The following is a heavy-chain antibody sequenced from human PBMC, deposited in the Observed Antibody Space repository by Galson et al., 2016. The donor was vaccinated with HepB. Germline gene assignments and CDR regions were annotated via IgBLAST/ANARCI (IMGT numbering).Heavy chain of an antibody. Sequence: SETLSLTCTVSGTSITSYYWSWIRQAPGKGLEWIGHTHYRESNDYNPSLKSRVIMSVDTSKSQFSLKLSSVTAADTAVYYCARYLRGSRSCMFDYWGQGTLVTVSS. CDR2: THYRESN. CDR3: ARYLRGSRSCMFDY. D-gene: IGHD2-8*02. CDR1: GTSITSYY. V-gene: IGHV4-59*01. J-gene: IGHJ4*02.